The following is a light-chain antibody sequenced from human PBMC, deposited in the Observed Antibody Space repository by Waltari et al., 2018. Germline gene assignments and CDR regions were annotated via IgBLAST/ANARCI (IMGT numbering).Light chain of an antibody. V-gene: IGLV1-40*01. Sequence: QSVLTQPPSVSGAPGQRVTLSCTGSSSNIGAGHDVHWYQQLPGTAPKIPLYGHRHRPSGVPARFSGSKSGTSASLAISGLQAEDEADYYCQSYDSSLSAYVFGTGTKVTVL. CDR2: GHR. J-gene: IGLJ1*01. CDR1: SSNIGAGHD. CDR3: QSYDSSLSAYV.